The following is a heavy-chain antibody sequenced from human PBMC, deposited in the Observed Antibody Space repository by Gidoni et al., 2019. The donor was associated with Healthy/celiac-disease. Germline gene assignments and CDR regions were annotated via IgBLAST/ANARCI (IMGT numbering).Heavy chain of an antibody. Sequence: EVQLLESGGGLVQPGGSLRRSCAASGFTFGRYAMSWVRQAPGKGLEWVSAISGSGGSTYYADSVKGGFTISRDNSKNTLYLQMNSLRAEDTAVYYCAKQPMGELSLCYFDYWGQGTLVTASS. J-gene: IGHJ4*02. V-gene: IGHV3-23*01. CDR3: AKQPMGELSLCYFDY. CDR2: ISGSGGST. D-gene: IGHD3-16*02. CDR1: GFTFGRYA.